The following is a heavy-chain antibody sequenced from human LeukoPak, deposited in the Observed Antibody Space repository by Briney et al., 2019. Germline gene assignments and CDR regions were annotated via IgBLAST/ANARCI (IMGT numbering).Heavy chain of an antibody. CDR3: ARDTGKYGESYYYYYYYMDV. CDR2: ISYDGSNK. CDR1: GFTFSIYA. J-gene: IGHJ6*03. V-gene: IGHV3-30*04. D-gene: IGHD4-17*01. Sequence: PGGSLRLSCAASGFTFSIYAMHWVRQAPGKGLEWVAVISYDGSNKYYADSVKGRFTISRDNAKNSLYLQMNSLRAEDTAVYYCARDTGKYGESYYYYYYYMDVWGKGTTVTVSS.